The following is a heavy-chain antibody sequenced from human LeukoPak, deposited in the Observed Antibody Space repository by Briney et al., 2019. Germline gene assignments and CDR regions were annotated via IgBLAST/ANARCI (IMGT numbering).Heavy chain of an antibody. V-gene: IGHV3-30*04. D-gene: IGHD5-24*01. J-gene: IGHJ3*02. CDR3: ARDWEMATIGDAFDI. CDR2: ISYDGSNK. Sequence: PGRSLRLSCAASGFTFSSYAMHWVRQAPGKGLERVAVISYDGSNKYYADSVKGRFTISRDNSKNTLYLQMNSLRAEDTAVYYCARDWEMATIGDAFDIWGQGTMVTVSS. CDR1: GFTFSSYA.